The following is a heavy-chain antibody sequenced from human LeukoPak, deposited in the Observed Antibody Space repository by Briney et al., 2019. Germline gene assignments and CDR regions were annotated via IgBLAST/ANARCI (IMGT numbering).Heavy chain of an antibody. CDR3: VRGPPRLNWFDP. CDR1: GYTFTSYA. D-gene: IGHD6-25*01. V-gene: IGHV1-3*01. CDR2: INAGNGNT. Sequence: ASVKVSCKASGYTFTSYAMHWVRRAPGHRLEWMGWINAGNGNTKYSQKVQGRVTITRDTSASTAYMVLSSLRSEDTAMYFCVRGPPRLNWFDPWGQGTLVTVSS. J-gene: IGHJ5*02.